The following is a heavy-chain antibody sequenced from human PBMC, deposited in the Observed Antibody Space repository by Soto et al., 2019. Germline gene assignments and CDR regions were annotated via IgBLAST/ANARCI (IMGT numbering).Heavy chain of an antibody. CDR2: ILYSGNT. CDR1: GGSISSGDHY. CDR3: ARPSWFGDLSFDS. D-gene: IGHD3-10*01. J-gene: IGHJ4*02. V-gene: IGHV4-30-4*01. Sequence: PSETLSLTCTVSGGSISSGDHYWTWIRQPPGKGLEWIGHILYSGNTHYNPSLNSRLTISVDTSKNQFSLKLSSVTAADTAVYYCARPSWFGDLSFDSWGQGTLVTVSS.